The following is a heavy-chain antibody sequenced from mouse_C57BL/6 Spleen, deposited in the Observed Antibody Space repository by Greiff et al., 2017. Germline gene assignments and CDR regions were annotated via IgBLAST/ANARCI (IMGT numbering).Heavy chain of an antibody. CDR3: ARRDWDGYGSSTAMDY. V-gene: IGHV1-55*01. J-gene: IGHJ4*01. D-gene: IGHD1-1*01. CDR1: GYTFTSYW. CDR2: IYPGSGST. Sequence: QVQLQQPGAELVKPGASVKMSCKASGYTFTSYWITWVKPRPGQGLEWIGDIYPGSGSTNYNEKFKSKATLTVDTSSSTAYMQLSSLTSEDSAVYYWARRDWDGYGSSTAMDYWGQGTSVTVSS.